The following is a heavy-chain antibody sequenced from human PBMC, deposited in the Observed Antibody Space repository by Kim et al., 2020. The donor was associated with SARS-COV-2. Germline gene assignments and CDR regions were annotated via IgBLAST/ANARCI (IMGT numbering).Heavy chain of an antibody. CDR3: AKDGPGEHYYYYGMDV. Sequence: GGSLRLSCAASGFTFSSYGMHWVRQAPGKGLEWVAVISYDGSNKYYADSVKGRFTISRDNSKNTLYLQMNSLRAEDTAVYYCAKDGPGEHYYYYGMDVWGQGTTVTVSS. CDR2: ISYDGSNK. V-gene: IGHV3-30*18. J-gene: IGHJ6*02. D-gene: IGHD7-27*01. CDR1: GFTFSSYG.